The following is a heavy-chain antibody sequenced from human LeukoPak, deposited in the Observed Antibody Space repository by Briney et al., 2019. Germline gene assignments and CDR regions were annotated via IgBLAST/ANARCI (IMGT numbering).Heavy chain of an antibody. CDR1: GGSISSGSYY. Sequence: PSETLSLTCTVSGGSISSGSYYWSWIRQPAGKGLEWIGRIYTSGSTNYNPSLKSRVTISVDTSKNQFSLKLSSVTAADTAVYYCARGITAADHWGQGTLVTVSS. J-gene: IGHJ5*02. CDR2: IYTSGST. V-gene: IGHV4-61*02. CDR3: ARGITAADH. D-gene: IGHD6-13*01.